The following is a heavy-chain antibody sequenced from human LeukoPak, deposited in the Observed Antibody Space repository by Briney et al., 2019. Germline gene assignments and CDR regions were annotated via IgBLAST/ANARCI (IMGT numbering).Heavy chain of an antibody. CDR1: GYSVNSGYY. Sequence: PSETLSLTCVVSGYSVNSGYYWGWIRQPPGKGLEWIGSFYHTGSTYYNPSLKSRVTISVDASKNQVFLNLTSVTASDTAVYYCARCFDWAPPLSYYHYLDVWGKGTTVTVSS. V-gene: IGHV4-38-2*01. CDR2: FYHTGST. D-gene: IGHD3-9*01. CDR3: ARCFDWAPPLSYYHYLDV. J-gene: IGHJ6*03.